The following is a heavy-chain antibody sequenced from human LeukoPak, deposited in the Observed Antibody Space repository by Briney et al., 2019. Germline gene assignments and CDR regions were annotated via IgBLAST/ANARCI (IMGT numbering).Heavy chain of an antibody. CDR2: MYIDGNT. J-gene: IGHJ4*02. Sequence: GGSLRLSCAASGFTVSSNYMSWVRQAPGKGLEWVSVMYIDGNTHYAESVKGRFTISRDNSKNTLFLQLSSLRAEDTAVYYCTRAQAFDYWCQGTLVTVSS. CDR1: GFTVSSNY. CDR3: TRAQAFDY. V-gene: IGHV3-66*01.